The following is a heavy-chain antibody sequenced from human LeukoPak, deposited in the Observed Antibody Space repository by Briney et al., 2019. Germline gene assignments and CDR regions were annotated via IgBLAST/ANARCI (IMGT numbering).Heavy chain of an antibody. Sequence: GESLKISCQAPGQSFTNYWIGWVRQTPGKGLEWMGIIRPHDSYTEYSPSFQGQVTISADKSISTAYLQWSSLQASDTTMYYCARRFYYYTEFDPWGQGTLVTVSS. CDR1: GQSFTNYW. V-gene: IGHV5-51*01. CDR3: ARRFYYYTEFDP. CDR2: IRPHDSYT. D-gene: IGHD3-10*01. J-gene: IGHJ5*02.